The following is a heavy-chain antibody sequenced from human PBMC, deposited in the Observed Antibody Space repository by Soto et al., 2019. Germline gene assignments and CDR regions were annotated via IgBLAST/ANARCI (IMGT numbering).Heavy chain of an antibody. Sequence: EVQLLESGGGLVQPGGSLRLSCAASGFTFSSYAMSWVRQAPGKGLEWVSAISGSGGSTYYADSVKGRFTISRDNSKNTLYLQMNSLRAEDTAVYYCAKGYDCRSGSRTYYFDYWGQGTLVTVSS. J-gene: IGHJ4*02. V-gene: IGHV3-23*01. D-gene: IGHD3-3*01. CDR1: GFTFSSYA. CDR3: AKGYDCRSGSRTYYFDY. CDR2: ISGSGGST.